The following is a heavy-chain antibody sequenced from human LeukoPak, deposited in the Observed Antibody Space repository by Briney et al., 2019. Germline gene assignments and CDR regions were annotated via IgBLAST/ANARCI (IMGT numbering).Heavy chain of an antibody. J-gene: IGHJ4*02. V-gene: IGHV3-30*03. CDR3: ARDHY. CDR2: ISYDGSNK. CDR1: GFTFSSYD. Sequence: GGSLRLSCAASGFTFSSYDMHWVRQAPGKGLEWVAVISYDGSNKYYADSVKGRFTISRDNSKNTLYLQMNSLRTEDKAVYYCARDHYWGQGTLVTVSS.